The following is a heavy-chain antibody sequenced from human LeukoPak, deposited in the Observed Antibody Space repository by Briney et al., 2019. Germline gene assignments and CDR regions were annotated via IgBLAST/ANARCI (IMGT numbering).Heavy chain of an antibody. CDR3: AIDPNWGTHS. V-gene: IGHV3-23*01. J-gene: IGHJ4*02. D-gene: IGHD7-27*01. CDR2: IGSSGGGI. CDR1: RFIFSTYT. Sequence: GGSLRLFCAASRFIFSTYTMYWVRHPPGKGLEWASIIGSSGGGIHYADSVKGRFTISRDNSKNALYLQMNSLRVEDTAVYYCAIDPNWGTHSWGQGVLVTVSS.